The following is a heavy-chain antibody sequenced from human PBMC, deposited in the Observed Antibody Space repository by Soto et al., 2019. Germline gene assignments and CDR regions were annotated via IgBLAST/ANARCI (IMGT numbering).Heavy chain of an antibody. CDR1: GGSITTGSYY. Sequence: PSETLSPTCTVSGGSITTGSYYWSWVRQRSGEVLEWIGNIYYTGSTHYNLSLKSRVAISIDTSKNQFSLTLSSVTAADTARYYCASVLLTPFTHLDHWGQGTLVNVCS. J-gene: IGHJ4*02. V-gene: IGHV4-31*03. CDR2: IYYTGST. D-gene: IGHD2-15*01. CDR3: ASVLLTPFTHLDH.